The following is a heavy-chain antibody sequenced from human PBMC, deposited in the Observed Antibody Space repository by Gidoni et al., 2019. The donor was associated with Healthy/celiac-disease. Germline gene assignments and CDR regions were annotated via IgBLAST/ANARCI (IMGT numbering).Heavy chain of an antibody. D-gene: IGHD1-26*01. CDR1: GYRFTSYW. CDR3: ARLTSFFPWGWFDP. J-gene: IGHJ5*02. V-gene: IGHV5-51*03. Sequence: EVQLVQSGADVKKPGESLKTSCQGSGYRFTSYWIGWVRRMPGKGLEWMGIIYPGDSDTRYSPSFQGQVTISADKSISTAYLQWSSLKASDTAMYYCARLTSFFPWGWFDPWGQGTLVTVSS. CDR2: IYPGDSDT.